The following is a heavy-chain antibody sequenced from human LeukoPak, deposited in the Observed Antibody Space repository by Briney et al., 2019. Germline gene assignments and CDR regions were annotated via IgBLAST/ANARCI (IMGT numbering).Heavy chain of an antibody. J-gene: IGHJ4*02. CDR1: GGTFSSYA. V-gene: IGHV1-18*01. D-gene: IGHD3-16*02. CDR2: ISAYNGNT. CDR3: ARVTYDYVWGSYRPPLFDY. Sequence: ASVKVSCKASGGTFSSYAISWVRQAPGQGLEWMGWISAYNGNTNYAQKLQGRVTMTTDTSTSTAYMELRSLRSDDTAVYYCARVTYDYVWGSYRPPLFDYWGQGTPVTVSS.